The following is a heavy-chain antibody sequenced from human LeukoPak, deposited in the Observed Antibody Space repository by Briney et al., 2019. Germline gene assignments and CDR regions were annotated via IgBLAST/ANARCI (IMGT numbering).Heavy chain of an antibody. CDR1: GGSISSGGYY. Sequence: SETLSLTCTVSGGSISSGGYYWSWIRQHPGKGLEWIGYIYYSGSTYYNPSLKSRVTISVDTSKNQFSLKLSSVTAADTAVYYCASERRRLRYNWFDPWGQGTLVTVSS. CDR3: ASERRRLRYNWFDP. V-gene: IGHV4-31*03. CDR2: IYYSGST. D-gene: IGHD4-17*01. J-gene: IGHJ5*02.